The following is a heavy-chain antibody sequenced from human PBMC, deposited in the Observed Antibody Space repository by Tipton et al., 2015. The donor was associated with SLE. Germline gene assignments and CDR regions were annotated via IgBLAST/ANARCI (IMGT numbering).Heavy chain of an antibody. CDR2: ISYGNT. J-gene: IGHJ4*02. CDR1: NGSISSYY. CDR3: ARSTTTMNLPRFDF. D-gene: IGHD4-17*01. V-gene: IGHV4-59*01. Sequence: TLSLTCTVSNGSISSYYWSWIRQPPGKGLEWLGYISYGNTKYNPSLRSRLTTSVDTSKNPFSLRLSSVTAADTAVYFCARSTTTMNLPRFDFWGLGTLVTVSS.